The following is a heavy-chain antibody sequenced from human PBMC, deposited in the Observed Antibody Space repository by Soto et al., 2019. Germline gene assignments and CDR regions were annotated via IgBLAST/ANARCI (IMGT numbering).Heavy chain of an antibody. Sequence: SETLSLTCTVSGGSISSYYWSWIRQPPGKGLEWIGYIYYSGSTTYNPSLKSRVTISVDTSKNQFSLKLSSVTAADTAVYYCASSSIAARPINYYYYGMDVWGQGTTVTVSS. CDR3: ASSSIAARPINYYYYGMDV. CDR1: GGSISSYY. J-gene: IGHJ6*02. V-gene: IGHV4-59*01. CDR2: IYYSGST. D-gene: IGHD6-6*01.